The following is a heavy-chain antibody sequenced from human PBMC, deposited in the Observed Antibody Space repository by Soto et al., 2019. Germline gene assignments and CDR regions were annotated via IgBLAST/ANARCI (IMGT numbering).Heavy chain of an antibody. CDR2: IYPGDSDI. D-gene: IGHD3-22*01. CDR1: GYSFTTYW. Sequence: PGASLKISCKGSGYSFTTYWIGWVRQMPGKGLEWMGVIYPGDSDIRFSPSFQGQVTISADMSLSTAYLQWSNLRVSDTAMYYCARQAYHYDTNSFGYWGQGTLVTVSS. CDR3: ARQAYHYDTNSFGY. J-gene: IGHJ4*02. V-gene: IGHV5-51*01.